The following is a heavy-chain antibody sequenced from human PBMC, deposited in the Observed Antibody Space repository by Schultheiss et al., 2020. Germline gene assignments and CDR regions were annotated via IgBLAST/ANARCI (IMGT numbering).Heavy chain of an antibody. J-gene: IGHJ4*02. CDR3: ASPRFGELFQFDY. CDR2: ISSSSSYT. Sequence: GGSLRLSCAASGFTFSDYYMSWIRQAPGKGLEWVSYISSSSSYTNYADSVKGRFTISRDNAKNSLYLQMNSLRAEDTAVYYCASPRFGELFQFDYWGQGTLVTVSS. V-gene: IGHV3-11*06. CDR1: GFTFSDYY. D-gene: IGHD3-10*01.